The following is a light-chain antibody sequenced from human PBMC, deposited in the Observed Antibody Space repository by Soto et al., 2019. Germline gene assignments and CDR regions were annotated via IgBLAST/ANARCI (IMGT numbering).Light chain of an antibody. J-gene: IGKJ1*01. CDR1: QSISSW. V-gene: IGKV1-5*03. CDR2: KAS. Sequence: DIQMTQSPSTLSASVGDRVTITCRASQSISSWLAWYQQKPGKAPKLLIYKASSLESGVPSRFSGSGSGTEFTLTISSLQPDDFATYYCQQYNSYVGTFGQGTKVDIK. CDR3: QQYNSYVGT.